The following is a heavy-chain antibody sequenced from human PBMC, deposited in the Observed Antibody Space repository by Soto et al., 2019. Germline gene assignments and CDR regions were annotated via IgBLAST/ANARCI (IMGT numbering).Heavy chain of an antibody. J-gene: IGHJ3*02. Sequence: GGSLRLSCAASGFTLSDYSMHWVRQAAGKGLEYVSAISYKGDTTYYANSVKGRFTISRDNSKNTLYLQMGSLRAEDMAVYYCARVSGLGQAAFDIWGRGTMVTVSS. D-gene: IGHD1-1*01. V-gene: IGHV3-64*01. CDR2: ISYKGDTT. CDR3: ARVSGLGQAAFDI. CDR1: GFTLSDYS.